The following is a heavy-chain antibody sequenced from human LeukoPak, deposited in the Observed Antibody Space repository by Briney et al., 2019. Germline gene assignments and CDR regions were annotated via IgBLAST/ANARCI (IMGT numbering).Heavy chain of an antibody. D-gene: IGHD2-8*01. CDR2: IRYDGSNK. CDR1: SFTFSGFG. Sequence: GGPLRLSCAASSFTFSGFGMHWVRQAPGKGLEWVAFIRYDGSNKYFADSVKGRFTISRDNSKNTLYLQMNSLRTEDTAVYYCAKNGSVRVSGFFDYWGQGTLVTVSS. CDR3: AKNGSVRVSGFFDY. V-gene: IGHV3-30*02. J-gene: IGHJ4*02.